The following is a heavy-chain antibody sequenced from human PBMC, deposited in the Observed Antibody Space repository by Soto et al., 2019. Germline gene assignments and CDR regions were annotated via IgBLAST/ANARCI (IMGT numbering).Heavy chain of an antibody. V-gene: IGHV4-4*07. CDR1: GGSISSYY. Sequence: QVQLQESGPGLVKPSETLSLTCTVSGGSISSYYWSWIRQPAGKGLEGIGRIYTSGSTNYNPSLKSRVAMSVDTSKNQSALKLSSVTAADTAVYYCARDTVTYRNWYFDLWGRGTLVTVSS. J-gene: IGHJ2*01. CDR3: ARDTVTYRNWYFDL. D-gene: IGHD4-17*01. CDR2: IYTSGST.